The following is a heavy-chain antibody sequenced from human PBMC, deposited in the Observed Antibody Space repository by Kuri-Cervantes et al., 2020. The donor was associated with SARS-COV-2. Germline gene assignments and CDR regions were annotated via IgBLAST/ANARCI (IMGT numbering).Heavy chain of an antibody. D-gene: IGHD4-11*01. CDR2: IKQDGSEK. Sequence: GESLKISCAASGFTFSSYWMSWVRQAPGKGLEWVANIKQDGSEKYYVDSAKGRFAISRDNAKNSLYLQMNSLRAEDTAVYYCAKVGVTTDLWGRGTLVTVSS. CDR3: AKVGVTTDL. V-gene: IGHV3-7*01. J-gene: IGHJ2*01. CDR1: GFTFSSYW.